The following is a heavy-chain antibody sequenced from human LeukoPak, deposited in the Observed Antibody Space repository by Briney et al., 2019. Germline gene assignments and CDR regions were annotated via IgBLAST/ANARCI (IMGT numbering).Heavy chain of an antibody. D-gene: IGHD3-22*01. V-gene: IGHV4-61*02. CDR1: GGSMSADYYY. J-gene: IGHJ4*02. CDR3: ARGNPRANHYDSSGYYPDY. Sequence: PSETLSLICTVSGGSMSADYYYWSWIRQPAGKGLEWIGSIYTSGSTNYNPSLKSRVTISVDTSKNQFSLKLSSVTAADTAVYYCARGNPRANHYDSSGYYPDYWGQGTLVAVSS. CDR2: IYTSGST.